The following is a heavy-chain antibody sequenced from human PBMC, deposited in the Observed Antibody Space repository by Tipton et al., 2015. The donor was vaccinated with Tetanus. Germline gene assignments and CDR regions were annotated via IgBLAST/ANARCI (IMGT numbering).Heavy chain of an antibody. V-gene: IGHV3-21*01. CDR3: ATGRTLDY. CDR1: GYTFSSHW. D-gene: IGHD1-26*01. J-gene: IGHJ4*02. Sequence: SLRLSCAASGYTFSSHWMNWVRQAPGKGLEWLSSISSTSSYIYYADSVKGRFTVSGDNAKNSLSLQMKSLGDEDTAVYYCATGRTLDYWGQGTRVTVST. CDR2: ISSTSSYI.